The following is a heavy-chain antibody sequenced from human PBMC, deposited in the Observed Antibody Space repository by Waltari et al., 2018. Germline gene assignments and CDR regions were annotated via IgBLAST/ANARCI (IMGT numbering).Heavy chain of an antibody. J-gene: IGHJ4*02. CDR3: ARDKEYQLLLFDY. CDR1: GFTFSSYS. CDR2: ISSSSSYI. D-gene: IGHD2-2*01. V-gene: IGHV3-21*01. Sequence: EVQLVESGGGLVKPGGSLRLSCAASGFTFSSYSMNWVRQAPGKGLEGVSSISSSSSYIYYADSVKGRFTISRDNAKNSLYLQMNSLRAEDTAVYYCARDKEYQLLLFDYWGQGTLVTVSS.